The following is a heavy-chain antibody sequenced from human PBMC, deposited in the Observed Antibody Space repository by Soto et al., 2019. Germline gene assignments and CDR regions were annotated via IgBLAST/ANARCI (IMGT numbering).Heavy chain of an antibody. CDR2: ISTDGSIT. CDR3: AIGGRMFDDYYGMDV. Sequence: EMQLVESGGGLVKPGGSLRISCAASGFTFSNYWMHWVRQTPGKGLVWVSRISTDGSITWYADSVKGRFTISRDSAKNTLYLQMSSLRAEDTAGYYWAIGGRMFDDYYGMDVWGQGTTVAVSS. J-gene: IGHJ6*02. V-gene: IGHV3-74*01. D-gene: IGHD3-10*02. CDR1: GFTFSNYW.